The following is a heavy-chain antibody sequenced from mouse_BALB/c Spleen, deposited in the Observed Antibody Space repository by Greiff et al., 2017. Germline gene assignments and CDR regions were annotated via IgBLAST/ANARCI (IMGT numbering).Heavy chain of an antibody. CDR1: GFTFSSYG. Sequence: EVKLVESGGDLVKPGGSLKLSCAASGFTFSSYGMSWVRQTPDKRLELVATINSNGGSTYYPDSVKGRFTISRDNAKNTLYLQMSSLKSEDTAMYYCARVDGFSSYYFDYWGQGTTLTVSS. CDR3: ARVDGFSSYYFDY. CDR2: INSNGGST. D-gene: IGHD2-3*01. J-gene: IGHJ2*01. V-gene: IGHV5-6-3*01.